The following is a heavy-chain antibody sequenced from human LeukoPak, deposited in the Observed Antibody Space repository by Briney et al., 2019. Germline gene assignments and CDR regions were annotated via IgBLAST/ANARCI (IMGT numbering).Heavy chain of an antibody. D-gene: IGHD3-22*01. CDR3: TSYDRGGYYDFDY. V-gene: IGHV3-73*01. CDR1: GFTFSGSA. Sequence: GGSLRLSCAASGFTFSGSAMNWVRQASGKGLEWVGRIRSKANSYATAYAASVKGRFIISRDDSKNTAYLQMNSLKTEDTAVYYCTSYDRGGYYDFDYWGRGTLVTVSS. J-gene: IGHJ4*02. CDR2: IRSKANSYAT.